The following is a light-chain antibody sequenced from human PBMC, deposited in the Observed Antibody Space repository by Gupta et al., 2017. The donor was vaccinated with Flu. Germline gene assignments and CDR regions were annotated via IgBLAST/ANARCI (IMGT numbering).Light chain of an antibody. V-gene: IGKV4-1*01. CDR1: QSVLYSSNNNDY. CDR3: QQYYSLPWT. Sequence: IVMTQSPDSLAVSLSERAAIKCKSSQSVLYSSNNNDYLAWYQQRPGQSPRLLVYWASTRESGVPDRFSGTGSGTDFTLTISSLQAEDAATYYWQQYYSLPWTFGQGTKVEI. J-gene: IGKJ1*01. CDR2: WAS.